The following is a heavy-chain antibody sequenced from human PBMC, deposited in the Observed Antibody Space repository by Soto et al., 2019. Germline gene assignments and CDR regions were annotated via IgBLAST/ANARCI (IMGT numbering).Heavy chain of an antibody. V-gene: IGHV3-30*03. CDR3: ATGSSGLRVAFDY. CDR1: GFTFSSYG. CDR2: ISYDGSNK. D-gene: IGHD6-6*01. Sequence: GGSLRLSCAASGFTFSSYGMHWVRQAPGKGLEWVAVISYDGSNKYYADSVKGRFTISRDNSKNTLYLQMNSLRAEDTAVYYCATGSSGLRVAFDYWGQGTLVTVSS. J-gene: IGHJ4*02.